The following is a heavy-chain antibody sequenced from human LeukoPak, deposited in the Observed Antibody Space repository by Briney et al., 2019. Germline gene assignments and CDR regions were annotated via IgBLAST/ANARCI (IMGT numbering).Heavy chain of an antibody. J-gene: IGHJ4*02. D-gene: IGHD4-17*01. CDR2: LSHDGTTA. V-gene: IGHV3-30*04. CDR3: ARGPTVTTLDY. Sequence: GGSLRLSCAASGYIFSDHAMHWVRQAPGKGLEWLAYLSHDGTTAYYANSVKGRLTISRDNSKNTLFLQLSSLRTEDTAVYYCARGPTVTTLDYWGQGTLVTVSS. CDR1: GYIFSDHA.